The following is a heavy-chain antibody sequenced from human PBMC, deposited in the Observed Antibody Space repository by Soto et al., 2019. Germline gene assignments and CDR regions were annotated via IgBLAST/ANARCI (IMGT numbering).Heavy chain of an antibody. V-gene: IGHV1-69*02. Sequence: QVQLVQSGAEVKKPGSSVKVSCKASGGTFSSYTISWVRQAPGQGLEWMGRIIPILGIANYAQKFQGRVTITADKSTSTAYMELSSLRSEDTAVYYCAGDVDIVASPYDYWGQGTLVTGSS. CDR1: GGTFSSYT. J-gene: IGHJ4*02. CDR2: IIPILGIA. CDR3: AGDVDIVASPYDY. D-gene: IGHD5-12*01.